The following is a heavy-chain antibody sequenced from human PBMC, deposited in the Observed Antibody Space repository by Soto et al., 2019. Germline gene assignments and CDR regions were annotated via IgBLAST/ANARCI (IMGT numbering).Heavy chain of an antibody. CDR2: IISGGSTT. V-gene: IGHV3-23*01. Sequence: QSGGSLRLSCAASGFNFKNNAMNWVRQAPGKGLEWLSSIISGGSTTYYADSVRGRFTISRDNSKNTLYLQMNSLRAEDTALYYCAKARYGDGRGFDFWGQGTLVTVSS. CDR3: AKARYGDGRGFDF. CDR1: GFNFKNNA. J-gene: IGHJ4*02. D-gene: IGHD4-17*01.